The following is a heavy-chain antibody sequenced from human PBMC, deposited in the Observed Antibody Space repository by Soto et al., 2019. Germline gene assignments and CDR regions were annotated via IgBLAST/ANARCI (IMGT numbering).Heavy chain of an antibody. D-gene: IGHD4-17*01. J-gene: IGHJ5*02. Sequence: ASVKVSCKASGYTFTSYGISWVRQAPGQGLEWMGWISAYNGNTNYAQKLQGRVTMTTDTSTSTAYMELRSLRSDDTAVYYCARTGPSIQLNYGDHNWFDPWGQGTLVTVSS. CDR3: ARTGPSIQLNYGDHNWFDP. CDR2: ISAYNGNT. V-gene: IGHV1-18*01. CDR1: GYTFTSYG.